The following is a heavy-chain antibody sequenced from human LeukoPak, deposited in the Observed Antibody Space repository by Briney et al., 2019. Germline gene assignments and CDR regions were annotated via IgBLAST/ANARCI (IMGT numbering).Heavy chain of an antibody. CDR2: IRSKAYGCTT. V-gene: IGHV3-49*04. D-gene: IGHD2-8*01. CDR3: TRPRGLPRYIQWCFDY. J-gene: IGHJ4*02. Sequence: LRLSCTASGFTFGDYAMSWVRQAPGKGLEWVGFIRSKAYGCTTEYAASVKGRFTISRDDSKSIAYLQMNSLKTEDTAVYYCTRPRGLPRYIQWCFDYWGQGTLVTVSS. CDR1: GFTFGDYA.